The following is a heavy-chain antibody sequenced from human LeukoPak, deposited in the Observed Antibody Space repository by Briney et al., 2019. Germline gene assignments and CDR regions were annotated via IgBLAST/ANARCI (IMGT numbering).Heavy chain of an antibody. Sequence: GGSLRLSCAASGFTFSSYWMHWVRQAPGKGQVWVSRINSDGSSTSYADSVKGRFTISRDNAKNTLYLQMNSLRAEDTAVYYCARDSESSGWYKYCYYYYGMDVWGKGTTVTVSS. V-gene: IGHV3-74*01. CDR2: INSDGSST. CDR1: GFTFSSYW. CDR3: ARDSESSGWYKYCYYYYGMDV. J-gene: IGHJ6*04. D-gene: IGHD6-19*01.